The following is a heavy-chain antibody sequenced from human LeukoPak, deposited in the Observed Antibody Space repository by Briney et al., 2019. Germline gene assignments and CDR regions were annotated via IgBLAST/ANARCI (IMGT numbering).Heavy chain of an antibody. CDR2: ISSSSSYI. CDR3: ARDLGSLRSSYWYFDL. CDR1: EFTFSSSS. Sequence: GGSLRLSCVGSEFTFSSSSMNWVRQAPGKGLEWVSSISSSSSYIYYAVSVKGRFTISRDNAKNSLYLQMNSLRAEDTAVYYCARDLGSLRSSYWYFDLWGRGTLVTVSS. J-gene: IGHJ2*01. V-gene: IGHV3-21*01. D-gene: IGHD5-12*01.